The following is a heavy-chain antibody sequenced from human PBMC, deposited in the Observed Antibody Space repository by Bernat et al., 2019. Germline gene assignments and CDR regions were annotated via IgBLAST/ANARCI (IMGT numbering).Heavy chain of an antibody. CDR1: GFSLSTSGVG. V-gene: IGHV2-5*02. J-gene: IGHJ3*01. Sequence: QITLKESGPTLVKPTQTLTLTCTFSGFSLSTSGVGVGWIRQPPGKALEWLALIYWDDDKRYSPSLKSRLTITKDTSKNQVVPKKTNMDPVETATYYWAQRTTVTKDDPRGGDAFYFWGQGTMVTVSS. CDR3: AQRTTVTKDDPRGGDAFYF. CDR2: IYWDDDK. D-gene: IGHD4-17*01.